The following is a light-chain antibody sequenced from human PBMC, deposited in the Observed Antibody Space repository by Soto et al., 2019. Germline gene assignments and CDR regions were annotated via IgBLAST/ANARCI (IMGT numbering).Light chain of an antibody. V-gene: IGKV1-17*03. CDR3: LQHNFYPPT. CDR1: QGIHKY. CDR2: GAS. J-gene: IGKJ5*01. Sequence: DIQMTQSPSAMSASVGDRVTITCRASQGIHKYLAWFQQKPGKVPKRLIYGASNLQSGVPSRFSGSGSGTEFTITISSLQPEDFATYYCLQHNFYPPTFGQGTRLE.